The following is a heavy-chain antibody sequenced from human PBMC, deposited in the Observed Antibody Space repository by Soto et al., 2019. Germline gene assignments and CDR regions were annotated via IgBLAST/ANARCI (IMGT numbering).Heavy chain of an antibody. CDR1: GFTFSDYY. CDR3: ARDRRGSGGSAGARSADRFDP. CDR2: ISSSGSTI. J-gene: IGHJ5*02. Sequence: QVQLVESGGGLVKPGGSLRLSCAASGFTFSDYYMSWIRQAPGQGLEWVSYISSSGSTIYYADSVKGRFTISRDNAKNALYLQMNSLIAEDTAVYYCARDRRGSGGSAGARSADRFDPWGQGTLVTVSS. D-gene: IGHD2-15*01. V-gene: IGHV3-11*01.